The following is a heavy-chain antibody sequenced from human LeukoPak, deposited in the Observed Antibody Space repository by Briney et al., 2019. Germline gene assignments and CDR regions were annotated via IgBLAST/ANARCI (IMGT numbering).Heavy chain of an antibody. CDR2: IIPSGGST. D-gene: IGHD6-19*01. V-gene: IGHV3-23*01. J-gene: IGHJ4*02. CDR3: AKGYSSVWYSHFDY. Sequence: GGSLRLSCAASGFTFSSYAMSWVRQAPGKGLQWVSAIIPSGGSTYYADSVKGRFTTSRDNSKNTLYLQMNSLRAEDTAVYYCAKGYSSVWYSHFDYWGQGTLVTVSS. CDR1: GFTFSSYA.